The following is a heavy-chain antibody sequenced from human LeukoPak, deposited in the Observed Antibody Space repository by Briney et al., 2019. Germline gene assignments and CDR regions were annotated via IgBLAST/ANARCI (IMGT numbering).Heavy chain of an antibody. Sequence: HTGGSLRLSCAASGFTFSNYDMHWVRQAPGKGLEWVAVIWYDGGIKYCGDSVKGRFTISRDNAKNSLFLQMNSLRADDTAIYYCVRDQGAFDMWGHGTMVTVSS. CDR2: IWYDGGIK. V-gene: IGHV3-33*01. J-gene: IGHJ3*02. CDR1: GFTFSNYD. CDR3: VRDQGAFDM.